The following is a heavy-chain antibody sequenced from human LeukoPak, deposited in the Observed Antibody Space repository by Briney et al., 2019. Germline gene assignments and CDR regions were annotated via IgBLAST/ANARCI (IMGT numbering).Heavy chain of an antibody. J-gene: IGHJ3*02. D-gene: IGHD2-15*01. V-gene: IGHV4-4*07. CDR1: GGSLSSYY. Sequence: SETLSLTCTVSGGSLSSYYWSWVRQPPGKGLEWIGRIYTSGSTNYNPYLESRITMSVATSKNQFSLTLCSVTAADTAVYYCARDLVVAATGAAFDIWGQGTMVTVSS. CDR2: IYTSGST. CDR3: ARDLVVAATGAAFDI.